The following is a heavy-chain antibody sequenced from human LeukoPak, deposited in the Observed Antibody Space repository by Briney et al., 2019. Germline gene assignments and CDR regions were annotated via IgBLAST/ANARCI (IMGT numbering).Heavy chain of an antibody. CDR1: GFTFSTYA. J-gene: IGHJ6*03. D-gene: IGHD6-13*01. Sequence: HPGGSLRLSCVASGFTFSTYAMHWVRQTPGKGLDWVAFIFYDGSNKYYADSVKGRFTISRDDSKNTLYLQMNSLRAEDTAVYYCARAGYSSSWSTHYYMDVWGKGTTVTVSS. CDR3: ARAGYSSSWSTHYYMDV. V-gene: IGHV3-30-3*01. CDR2: IFYDGSNK.